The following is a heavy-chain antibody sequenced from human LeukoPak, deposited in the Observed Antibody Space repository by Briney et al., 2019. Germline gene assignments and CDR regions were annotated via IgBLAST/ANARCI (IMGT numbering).Heavy chain of an antibody. J-gene: IGHJ4*02. Sequence: ASVKVSCKLSGYTLTELSMHWVRQAPGKGLEGMGGFDPEDGETIYAQKFQGRVTMTEDTSTDTAYMELSSLRSEDTAVYYCATGVLEVIAVAGTLRDWGQGTLVTVSS. D-gene: IGHD6-19*01. CDR3: ATGVLEVIAVAGTLRD. CDR2: FDPEDGET. V-gene: IGHV1-24*01. CDR1: GYTLTELS.